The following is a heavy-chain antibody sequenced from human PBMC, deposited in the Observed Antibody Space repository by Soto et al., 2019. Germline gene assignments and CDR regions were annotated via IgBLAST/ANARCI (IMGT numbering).Heavy chain of an antibody. CDR1: GYTFTIYW. Sequence: PGESLKISCTASGYTFTIYWIGWVRQMPGKGLEWMGIIYGGDSDTRYSPSFQGQVSMSVERSINTAYLQWSSLKASDTAMYYCATTVGSGWFWGQGTMVTVSS. V-gene: IGHV5-51*01. D-gene: IGHD6-19*01. J-gene: IGHJ4*02. CDR2: IYGGDSDT. CDR3: ATTVGSGWF.